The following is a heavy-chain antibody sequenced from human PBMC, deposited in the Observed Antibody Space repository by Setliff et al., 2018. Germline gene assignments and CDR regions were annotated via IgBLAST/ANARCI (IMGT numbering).Heavy chain of an antibody. CDR2: IIPIFGTA. CDR1: GGTFSSYA. CDR3: ATWATQRWLVDV. D-gene: IGHD5-12*01. J-gene: IGHJ3*01. Sequence: GASVKVSCKASGGTFSSYAISWVRQAPGQGLEWMGGIIPIFGTANYAQKFQGRVTITADESTSTAYMELSSLRSDDTAVYYCATWATQRWLVDVWGQGTMVTVSS. V-gene: IGHV1-69*13.